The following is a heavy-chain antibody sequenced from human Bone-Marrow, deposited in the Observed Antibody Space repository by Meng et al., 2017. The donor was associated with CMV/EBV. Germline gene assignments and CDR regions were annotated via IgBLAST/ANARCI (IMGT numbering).Heavy chain of an antibody. CDR3: ARLGVATIQIRDYYYYGMDV. CDR1: GFTFSSYA. J-gene: IGHJ6*02. V-gene: IGHV3-30-3*01. Sequence: GESLKISCAASGFTFSSYAMHWVRQAPGKGLEWVAVISYDGSNKYYADSVKGRFTISKDNSKNTLYLQMNSLRAEDTAVYYCARLGVATIQIRDYYYYGMDVWGQGTTVTVSS. D-gene: IGHD5-12*01. CDR2: ISYDGSNK.